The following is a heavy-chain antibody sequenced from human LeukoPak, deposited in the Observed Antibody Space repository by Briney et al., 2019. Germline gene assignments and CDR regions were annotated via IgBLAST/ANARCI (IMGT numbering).Heavy chain of an antibody. CDR1: GFTLSSNY. V-gene: IGHV3-53*04. CDR2: IYSGGST. J-gene: IGHJ4*02. CDR3: ARPSYYDSSGYDY. Sequence: GGSLRLSCAASGFTLSSNYMSWVRQAPGKGLDWVSVIYSGGSTYYADSVKGRFTISRHNSKNTLYLQMNSLRAEDTAVYYCARPSYYDSSGYDYWGQGTLVTVSS. D-gene: IGHD3-22*01.